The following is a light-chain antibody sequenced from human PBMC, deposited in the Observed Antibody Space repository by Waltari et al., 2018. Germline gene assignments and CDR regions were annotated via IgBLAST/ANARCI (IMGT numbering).Light chain of an antibody. CDR3: QQYHSTPWT. Sequence: DIVMTQSPDSLAVSLGERATINCKSSQSVLYSSNNKNYLAWYQQKPEQPPKPLIYWASTRESWVPDRFSGSGSGTDFTLTISSLQAEDVAVYYCQQYHSTPWTSGQGTKVEI. CDR2: WAS. J-gene: IGKJ1*01. CDR1: QSVLYSSNNKNY. V-gene: IGKV4-1*01.